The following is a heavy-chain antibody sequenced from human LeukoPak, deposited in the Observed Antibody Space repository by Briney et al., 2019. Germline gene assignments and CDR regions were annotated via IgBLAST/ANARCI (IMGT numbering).Heavy chain of an antibody. D-gene: IGHD6-19*01. V-gene: IGHV4-34*01. CDR1: GGSFSGYY. J-gene: IGHJ2*01. CDR3: ARGEKQWLPHWYFDL. Sequence: PSETLSLTCAVYGGSFSGYYWSWIRQPPGKGLEWIGEINHSGSTNYNPSLKSRVTISVDTYKNQFSLKLSSVTAADTAVYYCARGEKQWLPHWYFDLWGRGTLVTVSS. CDR2: INHSGST.